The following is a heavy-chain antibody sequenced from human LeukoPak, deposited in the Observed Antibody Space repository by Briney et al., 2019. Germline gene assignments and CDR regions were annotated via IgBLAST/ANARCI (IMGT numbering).Heavy chain of an antibody. J-gene: IGHJ3*01. CDR2: MFSAGGT. CDR3: VRYDYYDMWSRSEPYDGFDL. V-gene: IGHV4-59*01. CDR1: GLTFSGYW. D-gene: IGHD3-3*01. Sequence: GSLRLSCAASGLTFSGYWMTWFRQSPGKRLEWLGWMFSAGGTRYNPSLKGRVTMSIDTSRNQFSLKMTSVTAADTAVYYCVRYDYYDMWSRSEPYDGFDLWGRGTVVTVSS.